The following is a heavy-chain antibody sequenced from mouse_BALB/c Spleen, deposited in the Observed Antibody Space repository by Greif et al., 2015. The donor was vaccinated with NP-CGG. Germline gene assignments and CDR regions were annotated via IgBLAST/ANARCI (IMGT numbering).Heavy chain of an antibody. J-gene: IGHJ4*01. Sequence: EVKLVESGGGLVKPGGSLKLSCAASGFTFSSYAMSWVRQSPEKRLEWVAEISSGGSYTYYPDTVTGRFTISRDNAKNTLYLEMSSLRSEDTAMYYCARDRGAPYYYAMDYWGQGTSVTVSS. CDR3: ARDRGAPYYYAMDY. D-gene: IGHD3-3*01. CDR1: GFTFSSYA. CDR2: ISSGGSYT. V-gene: IGHV5-9-4*01.